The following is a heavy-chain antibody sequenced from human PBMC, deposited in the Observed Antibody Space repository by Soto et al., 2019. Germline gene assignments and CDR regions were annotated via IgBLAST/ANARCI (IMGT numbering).Heavy chain of an antibody. CDR3: VRGRIVVGYDY. Sequence: EVQLVESGGGLVQPGGSLRLSCAASGFTFSTYGMTWVRQAPGKGLEWVSYINSGGSGKYYADSVKGRFTISRDNAQNSQYLQMNSLRDEDTAVYYCVRGRIVVGYDYWGQGILVTVSS. D-gene: IGHD1-26*01. J-gene: IGHJ4*02. V-gene: IGHV3-48*02. CDR2: INSGGSGK. CDR1: GFTFSTYG.